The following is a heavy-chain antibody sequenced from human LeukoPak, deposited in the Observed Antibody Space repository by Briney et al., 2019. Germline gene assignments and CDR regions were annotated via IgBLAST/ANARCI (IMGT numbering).Heavy chain of an antibody. Sequence: GGSLRLSCAASGFTFSSYGMHWVRQAPGKGLEWVAFIRYDGSNKYYADSVKGRFTISRDNSKNTLYLQMNSLRAEDTAVYYCAKDRVDSGSYYHYFDYWGQGTLVTVSS. CDR3: AKDRVDSGSYYHYFDY. CDR2: IRYDGSNK. D-gene: IGHD1-26*01. CDR1: GFTFSSYG. J-gene: IGHJ4*02. V-gene: IGHV3-30*02.